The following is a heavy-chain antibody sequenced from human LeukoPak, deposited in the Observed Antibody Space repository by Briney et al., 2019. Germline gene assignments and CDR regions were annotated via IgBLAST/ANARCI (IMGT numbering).Heavy chain of an antibody. D-gene: IGHD6-6*01. CDR3: ARDNDSSSSDPLDY. V-gene: IGHV1-2*02. CDR2: INPNSGGT. CDR1: GYTFTGYY. J-gene: IGHJ4*02. Sequence: ASVKVSCKASGYTFTGYYMHWVRQAPGQGLEWMGWINPNSGGTNYAQKFQGRVTMTRDTSISTAYMELSRLRSDDTAVYYCARDNDSSSSDPLDYWGQGTLVTVSS.